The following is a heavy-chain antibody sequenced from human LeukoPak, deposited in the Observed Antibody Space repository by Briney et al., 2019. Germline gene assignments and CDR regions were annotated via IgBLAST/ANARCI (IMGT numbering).Heavy chain of an antibody. J-gene: IGHJ4*02. V-gene: IGHV1-18*01. CDR3: ARGDSGGYSCLDY. D-gene: IGHD3-22*01. Sequence: ASVRVSCKASGYTFTNYGLTWVRQAPGQGLEWMGWISGYNGNTDYAQKFQGRVTLTTDTSTSTAYMELRSLRSDDTAVYYCARGDSGGYSCLDYWGQGTLVTVSS. CDR2: ISGYNGNT. CDR1: GYTFTNYG.